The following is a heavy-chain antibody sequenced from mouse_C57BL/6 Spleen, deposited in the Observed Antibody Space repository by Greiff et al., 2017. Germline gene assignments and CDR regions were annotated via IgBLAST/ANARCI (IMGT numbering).Heavy chain of an antibody. CDR3: ARGGFYDGYYEGYAMDY. J-gene: IGHJ4*01. CDR2: ISYDGSN. V-gene: IGHV3-6*01. Sequence: EVQLKESGPGLVKPSQSLSLTCSVTGYSITSGYYWNWIRQFPGNKLEWMGYISYDGSNNYNPSLKNRISITRDTSKNQFFLKLNSVTTEDTATYYCARGGFYDGYYEGYAMDYWGQGTSVTVSS. CDR1: GYSITSGYY. D-gene: IGHD2-3*01.